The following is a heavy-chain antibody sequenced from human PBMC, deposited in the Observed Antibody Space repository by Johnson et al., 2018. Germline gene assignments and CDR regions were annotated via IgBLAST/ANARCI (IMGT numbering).Heavy chain of an antibody. V-gene: IGHV1-69*17. CDR2: IIPIFGIA. CDR3: AGGGCEYSGGPGAYYYGMDV. Sequence: QVQLVQSGAEVKKPGSSVKVSCKASGGTFSSYAISWVRQAPGQGLEWMGGIIPIFGIANYAQKFQGRVTITADKSTSTAYMELSSLRSEDPAGYYCAGGGCEYSGGPGAYYYGMDVWGEGTTVTGSS. J-gene: IGHJ6*04. CDR1: GGTFSSYA. D-gene: IGHD1-26*01.